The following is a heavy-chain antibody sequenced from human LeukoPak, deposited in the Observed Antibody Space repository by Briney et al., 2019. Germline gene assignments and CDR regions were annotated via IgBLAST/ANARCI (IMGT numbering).Heavy chain of an antibody. CDR2: IYYTGST. J-gene: IGHJ4*02. Sequence: PSETLSLTCTVSGGSIRSTSYYWGWIRQPPGKGLEWIGSIYYTGSTYYNPSLKSRVTISVDTSKNQFSLKLSSVTAADTAVYYCARGLAANLDYWGQGTLVTVSS. CDR1: GGSIRSTSYY. D-gene: IGHD6-25*01. V-gene: IGHV4-39*07. CDR3: ARGLAANLDY.